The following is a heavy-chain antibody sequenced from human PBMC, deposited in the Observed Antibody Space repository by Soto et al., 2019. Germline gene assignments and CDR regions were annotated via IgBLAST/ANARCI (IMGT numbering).Heavy chain of an antibody. CDR3: ARDLMFARGGYYYYGMDV. V-gene: IGHV1-2*04. D-gene: IGHD3-10*02. Sequence: GASVKVSCKASGYTFTGYYMHWVRQAPGQGLEWMGWINPNSGGTNYAQKFQGWVTMTRDTSISTAYMELSRLRSDDTAVYYCARDLMFARGGYYYYGMDVWGQGSTVTVSS. CDR2: INPNSGGT. J-gene: IGHJ6*02. CDR1: GYTFTGYY.